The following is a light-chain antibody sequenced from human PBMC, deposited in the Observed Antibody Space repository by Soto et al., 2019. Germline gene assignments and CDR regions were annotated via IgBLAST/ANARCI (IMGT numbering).Light chain of an antibody. CDR2: GAS. V-gene: IGKV3-15*01. CDR1: QTIKIN. Sequence: VMTQSPATLSVSPGERATLSCRASQTIKINLAWYQQKSGQPPRLLIYGASIRATGIPVRFSGSGSGTEFTLTISSLQSEDSALYYCQQYNNWPLFTFGQGTKLEIK. CDR3: QQYNNWPLFT. J-gene: IGKJ2*01.